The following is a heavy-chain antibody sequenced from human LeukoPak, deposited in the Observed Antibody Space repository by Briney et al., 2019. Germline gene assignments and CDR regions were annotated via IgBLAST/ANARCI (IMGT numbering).Heavy chain of an antibody. CDR2: IKQDGSEK. J-gene: IGHJ6*03. CDR3: ARLAPYYMDV. V-gene: IGHV3-7*01. Sequence: GGSLRLSCAASGFIFSNYWMTWVRQAPGKGLEWVANIKQDGSEKYYVDSVKGRFTISRDNAKNSLYLQMNSLRAEDTAVYYCARLAPYYMDVWGKGTTVTASS. CDR1: GFIFSNYW.